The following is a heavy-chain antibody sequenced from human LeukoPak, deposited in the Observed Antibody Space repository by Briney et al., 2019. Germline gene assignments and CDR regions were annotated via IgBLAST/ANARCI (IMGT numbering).Heavy chain of an antibody. CDR2: TYYRSKWYS. V-gene: IGHV6-1*01. Sequence: SQTLSLTCVISGDSVSSHTAAWNWIRQSPSRGLEWLGRTYYRSKWYSDYAVSEKSRITIKPDTSKNQFSLQLNSVTPEDTAVYYCARTFYYDGGVYSLFDLWGQGTLVTVSS. J-gene: IGHJ4*02. CDR1: GDSVSSHTAA. CDR3: ARTFYYDGGVYSLFDL. D-gene: IGHD3-22*01.